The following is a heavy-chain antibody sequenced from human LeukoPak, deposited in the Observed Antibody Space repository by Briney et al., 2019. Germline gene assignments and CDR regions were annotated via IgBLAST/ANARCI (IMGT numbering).Heavy chain of an antibody. V-gene: IGHV4-30-2*01. CDR3: ARSEDSGSYFSFDY. CDR2: IYRSGST. Sequence: SETLSLTCTVSGGSISSGGYYWSWIRQPPGKGLEWIGYIYRSGSTYYNPSLKSRVTISVDRSKNQFSLKLSSVTAADTAVYYCARSEDSGSYFSFDYWGQGTLVTVSS. D-gene: IGHD1-26*01. J-gene: IGHJ4*02. CDR1: GGSISSGGYY.